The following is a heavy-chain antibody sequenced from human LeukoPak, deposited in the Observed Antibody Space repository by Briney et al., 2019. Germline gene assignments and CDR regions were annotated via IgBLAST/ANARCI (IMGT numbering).Heavy chain of an antibody. CDR1: GYSFTSYW. CDR3: ARHHADYDILTGYPYYYYGMDV. D-gene: IGHD3-9*01. V-gene: IGHV5-51*01. CDR2: IYPGDSDT. Sequence: GESLKISCKGSGYSFTSYWIGWVRQMPGKGLEWMGIIYPGDSDTRYRPSFQGQVTISDDKSISTAYRQWSSLKASDTAMYYCARHHADYDILTGYPYYYYGMDVWGQGTTVTVSS. J-gene: IGHJ6*02.